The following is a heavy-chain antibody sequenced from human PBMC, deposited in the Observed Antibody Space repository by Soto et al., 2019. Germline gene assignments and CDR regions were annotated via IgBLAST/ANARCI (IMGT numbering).Heavy chain of an antibody. D-gene: IGHD6-6*01. CDR2: IWYDGSNK. Sequence: GGSLRLSCAASGFTFSSYGMHWVRQAPGKGLEWVAVIWYDGSNKYYADSVKGRFTISRDNSKNTLYLQMNSLRAEDTAVYYCARNLGYSSSSALDYWGQGTLVTVSS. CDR3: ARNLGYSSSSALDY. CDR1: GFTFSSYG. V-gene: IGHV3-33*01. J-gene: IGHJ4*02.